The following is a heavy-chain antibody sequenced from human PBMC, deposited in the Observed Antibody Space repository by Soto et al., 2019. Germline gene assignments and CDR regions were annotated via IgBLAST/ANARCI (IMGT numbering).Heavy chain of an antibody. D-gene: IGHD3-22*01. CDR2: IYYSGST. V-gene: IGHV4-59*01. Sequence: SETLSLTCTVSGGSISSYYWSWIRQPPGKGLEWIGYIYYSGSTNYNPSLKSRVTISVDTSKNQFSLKLSSVTAADTAVYYCASQRAYYDSSGYSDHLDYWGQGTLVTVSS. J-gene: IGHJ4*02. CDR3: ASQRAYYDSSGYSDHLDY. CDR1: GGSISSYY.